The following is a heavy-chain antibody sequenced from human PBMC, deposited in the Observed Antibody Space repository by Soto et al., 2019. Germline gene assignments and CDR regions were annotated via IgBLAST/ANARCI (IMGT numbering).Heavy chain of an antibody. D-gene: IGHD1-26*01. CDR2: ISPYNGNT. J-gene: IGHJ3*02. CDR1: GYTFTTYG. CDR3: ARGGSDYEDVIHGAFEI. V-gene: IGHV1-18*01. Sequence: QVQLVQSGAEVRKPGASVKVSCKASGYTFTTYGISWVRQAPGQGLEWMGWISPYNGNTNYAQKLQGRVTMTTDTSTSTAYMDLRSLRSDDTAVYYCARGGSDYEDVIHGAFEIWGQGTMVTVSS.